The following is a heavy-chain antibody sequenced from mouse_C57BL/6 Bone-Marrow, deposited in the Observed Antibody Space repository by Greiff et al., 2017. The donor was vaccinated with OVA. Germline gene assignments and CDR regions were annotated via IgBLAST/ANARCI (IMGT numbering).Heavy chain of an antibody. CDR3: ARSCGWYFDV. CDR1: GYTFTSYW. V-gene: IGHV1-69*01. D-gene: IGHD1-3*01. J-gene: IGHJ1*03. Sequence: VQLQQPGAELVMPGASVKLSCKASGYTFTSYWMHWVKQRPGQGLEWIGEIDPSDSYTNYNQKFKGKSTLTVDKSSSTAYMQLSSLTSEDSAVYDYARSCGWYFDVWGTGTTVTVSS. CDR2: IDPSDSYT.